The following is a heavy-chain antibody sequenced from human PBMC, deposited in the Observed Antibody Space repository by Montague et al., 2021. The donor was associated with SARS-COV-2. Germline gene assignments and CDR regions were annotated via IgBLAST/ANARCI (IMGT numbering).Heavy chain of an antibody. CDR2: INHRGTT. V-gene: IGHV4-34*01. CDR3: VIGPAVKSYYAFWSGPKWFDP. CDR1: GGSLSGYY. D-gene: IGHD3-3*01. Sequence: SETLSLTCTVSGGSLSGYYWSWIRQPPGKGLEWIGEINHRGTTNDNPSLKSRVALSLDTSRNQFSLNLNSVTAADTAVYYCVIGPAVKSYYAFWSGPKWFDPWGQGNLVTVSS. J-gene: IGHJ5*02.